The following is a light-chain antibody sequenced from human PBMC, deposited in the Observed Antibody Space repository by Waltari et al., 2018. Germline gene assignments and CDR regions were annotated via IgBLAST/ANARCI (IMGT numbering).Light chain of an antibody. V-gene: IGKV3-20*01. J-gene: IGKJ1*01. CDR2: GAS. CDR1: QSVSSSY. CDR3: QQYASSPPT. Sequence: ENVLTQSPGTLSLSPGETATLSCRASQSVSSSYLAWYQHRPGQAPRLLIDGASSRATGIPDTFRGSGSGTDFTLTISRLEPEDFAMYYCQQYASSPPTFGQGTKVEIE.